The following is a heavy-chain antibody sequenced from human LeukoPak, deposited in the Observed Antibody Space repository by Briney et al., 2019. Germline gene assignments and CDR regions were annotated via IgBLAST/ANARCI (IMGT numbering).Heavy chain of an antibody. D-gene: IGHD6-19*01. CDR2: ISYDGSNK. Sequence: PGGSLRLSCAASGFTFSSYGMHWVRQAPGKGLEWVAVISYDGSNKYYADSVKGRFTISRDNSKNTLYLQMNSLRAEDTAVYYCAKERQWLHFDYWGQGTLVTVSS. J-gene: IGHJ4*02. V-gene: IGHV3-30*18. CDR1: GFTFSSYG. CDR3: AKERQWLHFDY.